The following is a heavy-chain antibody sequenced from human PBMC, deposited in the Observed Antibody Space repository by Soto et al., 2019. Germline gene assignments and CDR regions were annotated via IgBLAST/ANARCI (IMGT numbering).Heavy chain of an antibody. D-gene: IGHD2-2*01. CDR2: IYYNGNT. J-gene: IGHJ5*02. Sequence: SETLSLTCTVSGAPITSGDYYWNWIRQPPGKGLEWIGYIYYNGNTYYNPSLKSRVSISIDTSKNQFSLKLTSVTAADTALYDCAKERGTSPLDPWGQGTPVTGSS. V-gene: IGHV4-30-4*01. CDR1: GAPITSGDYY. CDR3: AKERGTSPLDP.